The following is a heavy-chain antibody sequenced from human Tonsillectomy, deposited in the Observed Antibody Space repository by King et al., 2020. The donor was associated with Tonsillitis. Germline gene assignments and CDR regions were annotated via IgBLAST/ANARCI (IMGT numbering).Heavy chain of an antibody. J-gene: IGHJ2*01. V-gene: IGHV3-7*03. CDR1: GFTLSSFW. CDR3: VRGAGWYFDL. Sequence: VQLVESGGGLVQPGGSLRLSCAASGFTLSSFWMKWARQAPGKGLEWVATIKQDGSETHYADSVSGRFTISRDNADNSLFLQMNSLRVEDTAVYYCVRGAGWYFDLWGRGALVTVSS. D-gene: IGHD1-14*01. CDR2: IKQDGSET.